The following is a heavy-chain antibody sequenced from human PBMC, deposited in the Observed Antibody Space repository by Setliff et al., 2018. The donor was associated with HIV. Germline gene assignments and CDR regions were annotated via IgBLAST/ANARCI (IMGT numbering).Heavy chain of an antibody. D-gene: IGHD7-27*01. CDR1: GGSLSNYC. CDR2: IFTSGST. V-gene: IGHV4-4*09. CDR3: ARPLGRGLDY. J-gene: IGHJ4*02. Sequence: PSETLSLTCTVSGGSLSNYCWNWIRQSPGKGLEWIGYIFTSGSTHYNPSLQSRVTISIDPSKNQFSLRLSSVTAADTAVYYCARPLGRGLDYWGQGILVTVSS.